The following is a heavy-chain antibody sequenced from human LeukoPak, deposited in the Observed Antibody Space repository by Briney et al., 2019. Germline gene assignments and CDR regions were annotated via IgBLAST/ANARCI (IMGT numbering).Heavy chain of an antibody. J-gene: IGHJ4*02. V-gene: IGHV3-74*01. Sequence: GGSLRLSCAASGFTFSSYWMHWVRQAPGKGLVWVSRINTDGSSTSYADPVKGRFTISRDNAKNTLYLQMNSLRAEDTAVYYCARDEKGVTTPIVDYWGQGTLVTVSS. CDR2: INTDGSST. CDR1: GFTFSSYW. D-gene: IGHD4-17*01. CDR3: ARDEKGVTTPIVDY.